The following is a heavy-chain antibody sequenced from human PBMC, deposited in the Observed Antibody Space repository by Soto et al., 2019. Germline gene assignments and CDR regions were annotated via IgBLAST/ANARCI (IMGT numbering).Heavy chain of an antibody. D-gene: IGHD3-3*01. CDR1: GFSFSRYG. V-gene: IGHV3-30*18. J-gene: IGHJ6*02. CDR3: AKHRGPIFGVDHLYHAVDV. Sequence: PGGSLRLSCVASGFSFSRYGMDWVRQAPGKGLEWVAGISYDGSNGSYADSVKGRFTISRDNFKRTLFLHMNSLRADDTAVYHCAKHRGPIFGVDHLYHAVDVWGQGTTVTVSS. CDR2: ISYDGSNG.